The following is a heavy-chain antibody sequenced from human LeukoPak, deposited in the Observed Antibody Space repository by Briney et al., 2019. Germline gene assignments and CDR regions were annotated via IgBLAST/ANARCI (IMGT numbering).Heavy chain of an antibody. V-gene: IGHV3-30-3*01. CDR1: GFTFSSYG. D-gene: IGHD3-3*01. Sequence: GGSLRLSCAASGFTFSSYGVHWVRQAPGKGLEWVAVISFDGSNKYYANSVKGRFTISRDNSENTLYLQMSSLRPEDTAVYYCARDLNEDYHFWNTYPPMDVWGKGTTVTVCS. CDR2: ISFDGSNK. CDR3: ARDLNEDYHFWNTYPPMDV. J-gene: IGHJ6*03.